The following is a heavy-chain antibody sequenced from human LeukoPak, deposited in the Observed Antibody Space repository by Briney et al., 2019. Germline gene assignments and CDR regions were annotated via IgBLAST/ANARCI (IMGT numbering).Heavy chain of an antibody. CDR3: AKGASYGTYDAFDF. CDR2: ISWNSGSI. Sequence: GRSLRLSCAASGFTFDDYAMHWVRQVPGKGLEWVSGISWNSGSIGYADSVKGRFTISRDNAKSSLSLQMNSLRAEDMALYYCAKGASYGTYDAFDFWGQGTMVTVSS. J-gene: IGHJ3*01. CDR1: GFTFDDYA. D-gene: IGHD3-16*01. V-gene: IGHV3-9*03.